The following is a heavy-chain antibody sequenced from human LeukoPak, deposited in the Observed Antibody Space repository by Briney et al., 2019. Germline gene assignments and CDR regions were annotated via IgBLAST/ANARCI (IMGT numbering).Heavy chain of an antibody. D-gene: IGHD2-2*01. CDR3: AKMACSSTSCPADY. V-gene: IGHV3-23*01. J-gene: IGHJ4*02. CDR2: ISGSGGST. Sequence: GGSLRLSCAASGFTFSSYSMNWVRQAPGKGLEWVSAISGSGGSTYYADSVKGRFTISRDNSKNTLYLQMNSLRAEDTAVYYCAKMACSSTSCPADYWGQGTLVTVSS. CDR1: GFTFSSYS.